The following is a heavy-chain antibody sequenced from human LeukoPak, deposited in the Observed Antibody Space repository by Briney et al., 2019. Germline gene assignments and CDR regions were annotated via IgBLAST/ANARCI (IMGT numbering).Heavy chain of an antibody. Sequence: ASVKVSCKASGYTFTSYDINWVRQATGQGLEWMGWMNPNSGSTGYAQKFQGRVTMTRNTSISTAYMELSSLRSEDTAVYYCARGGEQLVLPDYWGQGTLVTVSS. CDR1: GYTFTSYD. J-gene: IGHJ4*02. V-gene: IGHV1-8*01. CDR3: ARGGEQLVLPDY. CDR2: MNPNSGST. D-gene: IGHD6-6*01.